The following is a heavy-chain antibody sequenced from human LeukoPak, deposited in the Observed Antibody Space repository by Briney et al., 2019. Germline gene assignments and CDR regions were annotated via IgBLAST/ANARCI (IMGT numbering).Heavy chain of an antibody. V-gene: IGHV3-72*01. CDR2: IRNRANRYTT. Sequence: PRGSPCPSPAASGFASSEFTTGSVCQAPGKGLEWVGRIRNRANRYTTEYATSVKGRFTISRDDSQNSLYLQMSSLKTEDTSVYYSSRDFGSHTRHWRRETPVTVSS. J-gene: IGHJ4*02. CDR3: SRDFGSHTRH. CDR1: GFASSEFT. D-gene: IGHD6-6*01.